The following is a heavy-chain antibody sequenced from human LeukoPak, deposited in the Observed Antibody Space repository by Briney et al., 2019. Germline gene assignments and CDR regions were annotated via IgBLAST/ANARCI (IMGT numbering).Heavy chain of an antibody. Sequence: PGGSLRLSGAASGFTFDDYAMHWVRPVPGKGREWVSGISWNGGSIGYADSVKGRFTISRDNAKNSLYLQMNSLRAEDTAFYYCARDGRSGWYTDQWGQGTLVTVSS. CDR2: ISWNGGSI. D-gene: IGHD6-19*01. CDR1: GFTFDDYA. CDR3: ARDGRSGWYTDQ. V-gene: IGHV3-9*01. J-gene: IGHJ4*02.